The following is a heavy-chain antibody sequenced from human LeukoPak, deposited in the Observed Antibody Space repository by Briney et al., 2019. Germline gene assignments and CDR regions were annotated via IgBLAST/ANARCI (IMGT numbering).Heavy chain of an antibody. CDR1: GFTFSSYE. Sequence: PGGSLRLSCAASGFTFSSYEMNWVRQAPGKGLEWVANIKQDESEKYYVDSVKGRFTISRDNAKNSLYLQMDSLRAEDTAVYYCARVLDSSSSRYQSLKYWGQGTLVTVSS. D-gene: IGHD2-2*01. J-gene: IGHJ4*02. CDR3: ARVLDSSSSRYQSLKY. CDR2: IKQDESEK. V-gene: IGHV3-7*01.